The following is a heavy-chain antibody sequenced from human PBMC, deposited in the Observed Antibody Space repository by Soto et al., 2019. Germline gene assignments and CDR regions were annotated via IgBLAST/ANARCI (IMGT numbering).Heavy chain of an antibody. Sequence: ASVKVSCKASGYTFTSHGISWVRQAPGQGLEWMGWISAYNGNTRYSPKFQGKVTLTTDTSTNTAYMELRSLKSDDTAVYYCERADSNSWQSLNLLYWGQGTLVTVSS. CDR1: GYTFTSHG. J-gene: IGHJ1*01. CDR3: ERADSNSWQSLNLLY. V-gene: IGHV1-18*04. D-gene: IGHD3-22*01. CDR2: ISAYNGNT.